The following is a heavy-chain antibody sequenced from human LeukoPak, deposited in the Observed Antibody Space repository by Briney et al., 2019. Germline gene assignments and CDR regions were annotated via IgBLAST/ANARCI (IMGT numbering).Heavy chain of an antibody. V-gene: IGHV1-69*13. CDR3: ARFAIFGVVIPLGYYYGMDV. D-gene: IGHD3-3*01. CDR2: IIPIFGTA. Sequence: SVNVSCKASGGTFSSYAISWVRQAPGQGLEWMGGIIPIFGTANYAQKFQGRVTITADESTSTAYMELSSLRSEDTAVYYCARFAIFGVVIPLGYYYGMDVWGQGTTVTVSS. CDR1: GGTFSSYA. J-gene: IGHJ6*02.